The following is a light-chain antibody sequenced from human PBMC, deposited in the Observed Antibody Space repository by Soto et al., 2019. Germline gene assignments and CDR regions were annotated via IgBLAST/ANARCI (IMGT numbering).Light chain of an antibody. Sequence: DIQMILSTSTVSASLGDRFTITCLASQSISSWLAWYQQKPGKAPKLLIYGASTLQGGVPSRFSGSGSGTDFTLTVSSLQPEDLATYYCQQPFTYPPTFAPGTKVDVK. V-gene: IGKV1-5*01. CDR1: QSISSW. CDR2: GAS. J-gene: IGKJ3*01. CDR3: QQPFTYPPT.